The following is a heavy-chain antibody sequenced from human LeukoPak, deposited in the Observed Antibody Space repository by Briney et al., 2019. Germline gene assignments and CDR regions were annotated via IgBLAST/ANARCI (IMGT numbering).Heavy chain of an antibody. CDR2: IYYTGST. J-gene: IGHJ4*02. V-gene: IGHV4-59*11. D-gene: IGHD6-19*01. CDR3: ARGRESSGWYVGATNFDH. Sequence: PSETLSLTCTVSGGSISSHYWNWMRQPPGKGLEWIGYIYYTGSTNYNPSLKSRVTISIDTSKNQFSLKLRSVTAADTAVYYCARGRESSGWYVGATNFDHWGQGTLVTVSS. CDR1: GGSISSHY.